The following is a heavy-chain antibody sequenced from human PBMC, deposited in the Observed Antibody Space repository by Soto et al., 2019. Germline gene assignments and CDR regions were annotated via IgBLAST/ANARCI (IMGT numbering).Heavy chain of an antibody. CDR2: IYYSGST. CDR3: ARGWDGWYRFAFDI. Sequence: QVQLQESGPGLVKPSETLSLTCTVSGGSISSYYWSWIRQPPGKGLEWIGYIYYSGSTNYNPSLKSRVTIXVXTXXNQFSLKLSSVTAADTAVYYCARGWDGWYRFAFDIWGQGTMVTVSS. V-gene: IGHV4-59*01. CDR1: GGSISSYY. D-gene: IGHD6-19*01. J-gene: IGHJ3*02.